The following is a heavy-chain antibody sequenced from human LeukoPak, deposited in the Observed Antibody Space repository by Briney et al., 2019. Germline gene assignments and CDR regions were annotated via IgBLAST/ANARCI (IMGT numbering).Heavy chain of an antibody. Sequence: ASVKVSCKASGYTFTSYYMHWVRQAPGQGLEWMGIINTSGGSTSYAQKFQGRVTMTRDMSTSTVYMELSSLRSEDTAVYYCAMARNYGDGYFDYWGQGTLVTVSS. CDR3: AMARNYGDGYFDY. V-gene: IGHV1-46*01. J-gene: IGHJ4*02. D-gene: IGHD4-17*01. CDR1: GYTFTSYY. CDR2: INTSGGST.